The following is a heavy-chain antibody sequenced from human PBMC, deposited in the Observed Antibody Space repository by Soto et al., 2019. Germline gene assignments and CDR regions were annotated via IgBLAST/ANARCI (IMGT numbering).Heavy chain of an antibody. CDR2: ISSSSSYI. CDR3: AREHVDTAMACDY. Sequence: GGSLRLSCAASGFTFSSYSMNWVRQAPGKGLEWVSSISSSSSYIYYADSVKGRFTISRDNAKNSLYLQMNSLRAEDTAVYYCAREHVDTAMACDYWGQGTLVTVSS. D-gene: IGHD5-18*01. J-gene: IGHJ4*02. CDR1: GFTFSSYS. V-gene: IGHV3-21*01.